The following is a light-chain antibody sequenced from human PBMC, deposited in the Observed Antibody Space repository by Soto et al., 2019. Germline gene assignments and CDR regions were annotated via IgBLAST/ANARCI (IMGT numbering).Light chain of an antibody. CDR1: SSNIGSNY. V-gene: IGLV1-47*01. CDR3: AAWDGSLSGWV. Sequence: QSVLTQPPSASGTPGQRVTISCSGSSSNIGSNYVYWYQQLPGTAPKLLMYRNNHRPSGVPDRFSGSKSGTSASLAISGLRSEDEADYYCAAWDGSLSGWVFGGGTKLTVL. CDR2: RNN. J-gene: IGLJ3*02.